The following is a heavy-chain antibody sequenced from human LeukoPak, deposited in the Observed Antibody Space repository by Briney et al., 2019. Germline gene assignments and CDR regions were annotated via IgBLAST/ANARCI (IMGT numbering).Heavy chain of an antibody. CDR3: ARAGWIITSGIDY. CDR2: VYHTGST. CDR1: GYSISRGYY. D-gene: IGHD3-10*01. V-gene: IGHV4-38-2*01. Sequence: SETLSLTCAVSGYSISRGYYWALIRQPPGKGLEWIGTVYHTGSTYYNPSLDSRVTISVDTSKNEFSLNLKSVTAADTAVYYCARAGWIITSGIDYWGKGALVTVSS. J-gene: IGHJ4*02.